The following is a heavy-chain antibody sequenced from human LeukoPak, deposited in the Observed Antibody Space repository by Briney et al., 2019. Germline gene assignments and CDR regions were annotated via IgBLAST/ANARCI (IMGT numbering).Heavy chain of an antibody. CDR2: IRYDGSNK. CDR3: AKVLRLGDYFDY. D-gene: IGHD1-26*01. CDR1: GFTFSSYG. V-gene: IGHV3-30*02. Sequence: GGSLILSCAASGFTFSSYGMHWVRQAPGKGLEWVAFIRYDGSNKYYADSVKGRFTISRDNSKNTLYLQMNSLRAEDTAVYYCAKVLRLGDYFDYWGQGTLVTVSS. J-gene: IGHJ4*02.